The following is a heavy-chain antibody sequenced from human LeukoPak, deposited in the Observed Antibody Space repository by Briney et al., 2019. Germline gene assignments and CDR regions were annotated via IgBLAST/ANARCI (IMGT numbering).Heavy chain of an antibody. CDR3: ARVVYGDYIDYYYYGMDV. V-gene: IGHV4-34*01. Sequence: SETLSLTCAVYGGSFSGYYWSWIRQPPGKGLEWIGEINHSGSTNYNPSLKSRVTISVDTSKNQFSLKLSSVTAADTAVYYCARVVYGDYIDYYYYGMDVWGQGTTVTVSS. D-gene: IGHD4-17*01. J-gene: IGHJ6*02. CDR1: GGSFSGYY. CDR2: INHSGST.